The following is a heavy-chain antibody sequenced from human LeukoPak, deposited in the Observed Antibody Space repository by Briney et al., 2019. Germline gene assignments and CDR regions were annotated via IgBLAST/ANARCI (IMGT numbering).Heavy chain of an antibody. V-gene: IGHV3-7*03. D-gene: IGHD5-24*01. Sequence: GGSLRLSCAASGFTFSSYWMSWVRQAPGKGLEWVANIKKDGSEKYYVDSVKGRFTISRDNARNSLYLQMNSLRAEDTAVYYCAKAARRDGYNYVKYWGQGTLVTVSS. CDR2: IKKDGSEK. CDR3: AKAARRDGYNYVKY. CDR1: GFTFSSYW. J-gene: IGHJ4*02.